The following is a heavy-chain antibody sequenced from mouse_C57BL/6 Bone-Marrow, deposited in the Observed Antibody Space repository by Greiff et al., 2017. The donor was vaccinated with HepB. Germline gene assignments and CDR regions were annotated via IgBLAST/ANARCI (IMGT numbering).Heavy chain of an antibody. D-gene: IGHD1-3*01. CDR3: ARALNRFAY. J-gene: IGHJ3*01. CDR1: GFTFSSYT. V-gene: IGHV5-9*01. Sequence: DVQLVESGGGLVKPGGSLKLSCAASGFTFSSYTMSWVRQTPEKRLEWVATISGGGGNTYYPDSVTGRFTISRDNAKNTLYLQMSSLRSEDTALYYCARALNRFAYWGQGTLVTVSA. CDR2: ISGGGGNT.